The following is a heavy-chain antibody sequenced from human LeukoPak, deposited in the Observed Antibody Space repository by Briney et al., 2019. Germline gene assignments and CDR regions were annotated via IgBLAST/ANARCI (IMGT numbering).Heavy chain of an antibody. V-gene: IGHV3-23*01. CDR1: GFTFNSYA. CDR3: ARNYDFWSGYTI. J-gene: IGHJ4*02. CDR2: ISGSGGST. Sequence: GGSLRLSCAASGFTFNSYAMSWVRQAPGKGLEWVSAISGSGGSTYYADSVKGRFTISRDNSKNTLYLQMNSLRAEDTAVYYCARNYDFWSGYTIWGQGTLVTVSS. D-gene: IGHD3-3*01.